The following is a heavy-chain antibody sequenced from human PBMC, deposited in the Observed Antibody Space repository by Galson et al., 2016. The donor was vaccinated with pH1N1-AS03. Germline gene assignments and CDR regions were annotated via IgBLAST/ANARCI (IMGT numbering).Heavy chain of an antibody. Sequence: SLRLSCAASGFTFNHHSMNWVRQAPGKGLEWVSYISSDSTTIYYADSVKGRFTISRDNAKNSLYLQMNSLTAEDTAIYYCARTSGAYFGSAFDTWGQGTMVTVSS. CDR3: ARTSGAYFGSAFDT. V-gene: IGHV3-48*04. CDR2: ISSDSTTI. D-gene: IGHD1-26*01. CDR1: GFTFNHHS. J-gene: IGHJ3*02.